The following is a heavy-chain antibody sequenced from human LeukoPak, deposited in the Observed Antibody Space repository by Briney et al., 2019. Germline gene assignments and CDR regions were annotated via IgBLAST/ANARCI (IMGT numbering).Heavy chain of an antibody. Sequence: PGRSLRLSCAASGFTFSSYAMHWVRQAPGKGLEWVAVILHDGSNKQYADSVKGRFTISRDNSKNTLYLQINSLRAEDTAVYYCVTLSGDSHGYDYWGLGTLVTVSS. CDR2: ILHDGSNK. CDR3: VTLSGDSHGYDY. D-gene: IGHD5-18*01. J-gene: IGHJ4*02. CDR1: GFTFSSYA. V-gene: IGHV3-30*03.